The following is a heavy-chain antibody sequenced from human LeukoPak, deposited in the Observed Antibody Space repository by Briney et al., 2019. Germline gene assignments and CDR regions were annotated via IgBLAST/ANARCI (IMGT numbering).Heavy chain of an antibody. D-gene: IGHD5-24*01. CDR2: INWNGGST. CDR1: GFTFDDYG. Sequence: GGSLRLSCAASGFTFDDYGTSWVRQAPGKGLEWVSGINWNGGSTGYADSVKSRFTISRDNAKNSLYLQMNSLRAEDTALYYCARDKDGYNTFDYWGQGTLVTVSS. CDR3: ARDKDGYNTFDY. V-gene: IGHV3-20*04. J-gene: IGHJ4*02.